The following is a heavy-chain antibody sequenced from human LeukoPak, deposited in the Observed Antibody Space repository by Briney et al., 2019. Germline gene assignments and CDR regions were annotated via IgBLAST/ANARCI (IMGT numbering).Heavy chain of an antibody. CDR1: GGSISSSSYY. CDR2: IYYSGST. D-gene: IGHD3-16*02. J-gene: IGHJ3*02. Sequence: SETLSLTCTVSGGSISSSSYYWGWIRQPPGKGLEWIGSIYYSGSTYYNPSLKSRVTISVDTSKHQFSLKLSSVTAADTAVYYCASPPYYVWGSYRLNAFDIWGQGTMVTVSS. CDR3: ASPPYYVWGSYRLNAFDI. V-gene: IGHV4-39*01.